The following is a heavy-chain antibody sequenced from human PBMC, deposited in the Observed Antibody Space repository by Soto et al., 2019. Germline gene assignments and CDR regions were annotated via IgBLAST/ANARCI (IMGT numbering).Heavy chain of an antibody. D-gene: IGHD6-13*01. Sequence: SETLSLTCTVSGGSISSYYWSWIRQPPGKGLEWIGYIYYSGSTNYNPSLKSRVTISVDTSKNQLSLKLSSVTAADTAVYYCARVHSSGWYEGGEFDYWGQGTLVTVSS. CDR2: IYYSGST. CDR1: GGSISSYY. V-gene: IGHV4-59*01. J-gene: IGHJ4*02. CDR3: ARVHSSGWYEGGEFDY.